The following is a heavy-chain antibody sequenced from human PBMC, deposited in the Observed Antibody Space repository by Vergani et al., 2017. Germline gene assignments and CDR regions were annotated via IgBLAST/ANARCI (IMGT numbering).Heavy chain of an antibody. D-gene: IGHD3-3*01. Sequence: QVQLQQWGAGLLKPSETLSLTCAVYGGYFSGYYWSWIRQPPGKGLEWIGEINHSGSTNYNPSLKSRVTISVDTSKNQFSLKLSSVTAADTAVYYCARGGRVYDFWSGSIDYWGQGTLVTVSS. CDR1: GGYFSGYY. J-gene: IGHJ4*02. V-gene: IGHV4-34*01. CDR2: INHSGST. CDR3: ARGGRVYDFWSGSIDY.